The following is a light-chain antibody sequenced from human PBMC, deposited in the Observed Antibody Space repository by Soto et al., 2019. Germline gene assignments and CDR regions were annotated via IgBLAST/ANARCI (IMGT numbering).Light chain of an antibody. J-gene: IGKJ1*01. CDR3: QQYGSSPWT. CDR1: QSVSSN. Sequence: ERVMTQSPATLSVSPGERATLSCRASQSVSSNLAWYQQKPGQAPRLLIYGASSRATGIPPRFSGSGSGTDFTLTISRLEPEDFAVYYCQQYGSSPWTFGQGTKVDIK. CDR2: GAS. V-gene: IGKV3-20*01.